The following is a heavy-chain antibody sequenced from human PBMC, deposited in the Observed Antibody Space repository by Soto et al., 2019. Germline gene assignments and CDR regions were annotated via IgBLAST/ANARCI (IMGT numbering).Heavy chain of an antibody. J-gene: IGHJ4*02. Sequence: ASVKVSCKASGYTFTSYGISWVRQAPGKGLEWMGCFSADDGETIYAQKFQGRVTMTEDTSTDTAYMELSSLRSEDTAVYYCATDPLWFGELLYDYWGQGTLVTVSS. CDR1: GYTFTSYG. V-gene: IGHV1-18*01. CDR2: FSADDGET. D-gene: IGHD3-10*01. CDR3: ATDPLWFGELLYDY.